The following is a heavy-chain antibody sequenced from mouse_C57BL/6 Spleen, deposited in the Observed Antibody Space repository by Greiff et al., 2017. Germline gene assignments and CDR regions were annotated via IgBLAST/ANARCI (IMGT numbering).Heavy chain of an antibody. CDR2: IDPSDSYT. Sequence: QVQLQQPGAELVMPGASVKLSCKASGYTFTSYWMHWVKQRPGQGLEWIGEIDPSDSYTNYNQKFKGKSTLTVDKSSSTAYMQLSSLTSEDSAVYYCARGGYYFDYWAKAPLSQSPQ. CDR1: GYTFTSYW. J-gene: IGHJ2*01. V-gene: IGHV1-69*01. CDR3: ARGGYYFDY.